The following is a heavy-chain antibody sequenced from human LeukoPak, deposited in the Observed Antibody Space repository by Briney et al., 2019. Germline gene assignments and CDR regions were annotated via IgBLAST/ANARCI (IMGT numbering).Heavy chain of an antibody. J-gene: IGHJ6*02. V-gene: IGHV1-69*13. CDR1: GYTFTSYD. CDR3: ARDCSSTSCSHYYYGMGV. D-gene: IGHD2-2*01. Sequence: GASVKVSCKASGYTFTSYDINWVRQATGQGLEWMGGIIPIFGTANYAQKFQGRVTITADESTSTAYMELSSLRSEDTAVYYCARDCSSTSCSHYYYGMGVWGQGTTVTVSS. CDR2: IIPIFGTA.